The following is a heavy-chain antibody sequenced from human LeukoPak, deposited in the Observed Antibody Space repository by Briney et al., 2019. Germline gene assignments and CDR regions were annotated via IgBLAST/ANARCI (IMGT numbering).Heavy chain of an antibody. CDR1: GFTFSSYA. J-gene: IGHJ4*02. Sequence: GGSLRLSCAASGFTFSSYAMSRVRQAPGKGLEWVSYISSGSSTIYYADSVKGRFTISRDNAKNSLYLQMNSLRDEDTAVYYCARDSHDYGDYGMRHFDCWGQGTLVTVSS. V-gene: IGHV3-48*02. CDR3: ARDSHDYGDYGMRHFDC. CDR2: ISSGSSTI. D-gene: IGHD4-17*01.